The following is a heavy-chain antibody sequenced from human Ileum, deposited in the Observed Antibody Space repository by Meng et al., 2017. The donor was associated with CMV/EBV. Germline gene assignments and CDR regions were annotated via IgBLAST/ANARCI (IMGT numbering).Heavy chain of an antibody. D-gene: IGHD4-23*01. CDR3: ARGMGDRMVVTDY. J-gene: IGHJ4*02. Sequence: GESLKISCAASGFTFSSYAMSWVRQAPGKGLEWVSVIYSGGSSTYYADSVKGRFTISRDNSKNTLYLQMNSLRAEDTAVYYCARGMGDRMVVTDYWGQGTLVTVSS. V-gene: IGHV3-23*03. CDR1: GFTFSSYA. CDR2: IYSGGSST.